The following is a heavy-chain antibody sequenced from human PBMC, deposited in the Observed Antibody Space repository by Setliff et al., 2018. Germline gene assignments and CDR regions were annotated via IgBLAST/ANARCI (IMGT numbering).Heavy chain of an antibody. J-gene: IGHJ3*01. V-gene: IGHV1-18*01. CDR1: GYTFTNYG. D-gene: IGHD2-21*01. Sequence: GASVKVSCKTSGYTFTNYGITWVRQAPGQGLEWMGWINNYSFKTNYPQKFLGRVTVTTDTSTGTAYMELGSLTSDDTAIYYCALSSLSLCGGGNCPNAFDVWGQGTLVTVSS. CDR3: ALSSLSLCGGGNCPNAFDV. CDR2: INNYSFKT.